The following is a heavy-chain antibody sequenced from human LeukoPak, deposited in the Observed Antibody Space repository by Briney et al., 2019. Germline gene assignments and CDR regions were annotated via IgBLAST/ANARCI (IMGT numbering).Heavy chain of an antibody. Sequence: SVKVSCKASGYTFTGYYIHWVRHAPGQGLEWMGWINPNRGGTNYAQKFQGRVSIARDTSISTAYLELSRLRSDDTAVYDGARVGPLTGTTDWFDPWGQGTLVTVSS. D-gene: IGHD1-7*01. V-gene: IGHV1-2*02. J-gene: IGHJ5*02. CDR3: ARVGPLTGTTDWFDP. CDR2: INPNRGGT. CDR1: GYTFTGYY.